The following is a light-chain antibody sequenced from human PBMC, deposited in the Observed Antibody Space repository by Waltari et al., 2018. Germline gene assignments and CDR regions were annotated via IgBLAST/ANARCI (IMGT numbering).Light chain of an antibody. CDR1: KSVSSF. Sequence: TCRASKSVSSFLNWYQLKPGNTPKLLVYGASNIQTAVPSRFSAFGSGTEFTLTISALQSEDFATYFCQQTSSTPYTFGQGT. CDR3: QQTSSTPYT. V-gene: IGKV1-39*01. CDR2: GAS. J-gene: IGKJ2*01.